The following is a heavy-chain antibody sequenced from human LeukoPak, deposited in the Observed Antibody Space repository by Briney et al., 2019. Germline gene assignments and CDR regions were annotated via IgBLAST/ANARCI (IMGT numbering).Heavy chain of an antibody. J-gene: IGHJ5*02. D-gene: IGHD6-19*01. V-gene: IGHV4-4*07. CDR1: GGSISSYY. CDR2: IYTSGST. Sequence: PSETLSLTCTVSGGSISSYYWSWLRQPPGKGLEWIGRIYTSGSTNYNPSLKSRVTMSVDTSKNQFSLKLSSVTAADTAVYYCARDRDGSGWYNWFDPWGQGTLVTVSS. CDR3: ARDRDGSGWYNWFDP.